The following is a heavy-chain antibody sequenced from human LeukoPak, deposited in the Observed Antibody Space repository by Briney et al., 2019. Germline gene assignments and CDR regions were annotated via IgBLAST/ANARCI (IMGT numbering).Heavy chain of an antibody. CDR2: ISSSSFYT. J-gene: IGHJ5*01. V-gene: IGHV3-11*05. Sequence: AGGSLRLSCAASGFTFSDYYMSWIRQAPGKGLEWVSYISSSSFYTKYADSVKGRFTISIDNAKKSLYLQMNSLRADDTAVYYCARDRSSSSWFDSWGQGTRVTVSS. CDR1: GFTFSDYY. CDR3: ARDRSSSSWFDS. D-gene: IGHD6-13*01.